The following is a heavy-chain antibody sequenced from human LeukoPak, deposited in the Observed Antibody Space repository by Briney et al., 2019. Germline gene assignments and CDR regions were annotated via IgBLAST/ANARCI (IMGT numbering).Heavy chain of an antibody. CDR3: ARDTVPAGINLYYYYMDV. V-gene: IGHV3-11*01. D-gene: IGHD2-2*01. CDR2: ISSSGSTI. Sequence: SLTLSCAASAFTFSDYYMSWIRQAPGKGLEWFSYISSSGSTIYYVDSVKGRIAIPRDNAKNSLYLHMNSLRAEDTAVYYCARDTVPAGINLYYYYMDVWGKGTTVTVSS. J-gene: IGHJ6*03. CDR1: AFTFSDYY.